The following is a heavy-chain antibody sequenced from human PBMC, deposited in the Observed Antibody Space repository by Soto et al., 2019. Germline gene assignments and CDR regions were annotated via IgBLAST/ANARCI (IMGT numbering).Heavy chain of an antibody. D-gene: IGHD4-4*01. V-gene: IGHV3-11*01. CDR3: ARDRQPSSYIGLDV. J-gene: IGHJ6*02. CDR2: ISDTSGTI. Sequence: GGSLRLSCEASGFTFSAHYMSWIRQAPGKGLEWASYISDTSGTIYYADSVRGRFTISRDNAKNSLSLQMNSLRADDTAVYYCARDRQPSSYIGLDVWGQGTTVTVSS. CDR1: GFTFSAHY.